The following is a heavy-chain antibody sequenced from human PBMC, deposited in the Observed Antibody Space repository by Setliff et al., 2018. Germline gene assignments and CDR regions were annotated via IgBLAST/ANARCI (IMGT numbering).Heavy chain of an antibody. CDR3: VREGYSEYFQD. V-gene: IGHV4-59*01. D-gene: IGHD1-1*01. J-gene: IGHJ1*01. CDR2: ISYSGIT. Sequence: SETLSLTCTVSGDSISDASIMAWIRQPPGKGLEWIGFISYSGITTYNVSLKSRVSISVDTSKNQLSLTLSSVTAADTAVYYCVREGYSEYFQDWGRGTLVTVSS. CDR1: GDSISDAS.